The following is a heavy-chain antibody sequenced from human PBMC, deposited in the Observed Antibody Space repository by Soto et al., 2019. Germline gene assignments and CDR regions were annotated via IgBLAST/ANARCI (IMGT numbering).Heavy chain of an antibody. CDR3: ASRPGIAAAGFFDY. CDR1: GGSISSSSYY. Sequence: SETLSLTCTVSGGSISSSSYYWGWIRQPPGKGLEWIGSIYYSGSTYYNPSLKSRVTISVDTSKNQFSLKLSSVTAADTAVYYCASRPGIAAAGFFDYWGQGTLVTVSS. D-gene: IGHD6-13*01. CDR2: IYYSGST. V-gene: IGHV4-39*01. J-gene: IGHJ4*02.